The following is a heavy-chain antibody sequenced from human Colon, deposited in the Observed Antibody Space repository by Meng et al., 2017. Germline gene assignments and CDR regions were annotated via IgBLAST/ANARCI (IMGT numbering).Heavy chain of an antibody. Sequence: QVHLVQSGAEVQKPGASVKVSCKTSEYTFTSYDIEWVRQATGQGLEWMGWMNPNTGKTGYAQKFQGRVTMTRNTSISTAYMELGSLSAEDTAVYFCARVSGFGQNFIRFWGQGTLVTVSS. V-gene: IGHV1-8*01. CDR3: ARVSGFGQNFIRF. D-gene: IGHD3-3*01. J-gene: IGHJ4*02. CDR1: EYTFTSYD. CDR2: MNPNTGKT.